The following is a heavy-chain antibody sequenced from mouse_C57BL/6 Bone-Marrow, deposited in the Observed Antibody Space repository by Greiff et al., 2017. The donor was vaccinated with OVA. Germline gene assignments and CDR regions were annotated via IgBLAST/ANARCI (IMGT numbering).Heavy chain of an antibody. V-gene: IGHV5-16*01. Sequence: EVMLVESEGGLVQPGSSMKLSCTASGFTFSDYYMSWVRQAPEKSLEWVATINYDGSNTYYLDSLKSRFIISRDNAKNILYLQMSSLKSEDTATYNGARDREYCGSSFDYWGQGTTLPVSS. CDR1: GFTFSDYY. CDR2: INYDGSNT. D-gene: IGHD1-1*01. J-gene: IGHJ2*01. CDR3: ARDREYCGSSFDY.